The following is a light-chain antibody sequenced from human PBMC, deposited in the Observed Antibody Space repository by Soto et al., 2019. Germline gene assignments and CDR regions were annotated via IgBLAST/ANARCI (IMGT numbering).Light chain of an antibody. CDR3: QQYGRSPWT. CDR1: QSVGSY. Sequence: EIVLTQSPGTLSLSPGERATLSCRASQSVGSYLGWYQQKPGQAPRLLIYDASNRATGIPDRFSGSGSGTDFTLTISRLEPEDFAVYFCQQYGRSPWTFGQGTKVDIK. V-gene: IGKV3-20*01. CDR2: DAS. J-gene: IGKJ1*01.